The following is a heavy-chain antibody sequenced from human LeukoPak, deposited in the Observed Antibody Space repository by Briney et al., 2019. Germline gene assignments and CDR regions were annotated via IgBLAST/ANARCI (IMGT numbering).Heavy chain of an antibody. CDR3: ARRRHTMVRGVIITRSGWFDP. CDR2: INQSGST. D-gene: IGHD3-10*01. CDR1: GGSFRGYY. V-gene: IGHV4-34*01. J-gene: IGHJ5*02. Sequence: PSDTLSLICAVWGGSFRGYYWSWIRQPPGKGLEWIGEINQSGSTYYNPSLKSRVTISVDTSKNQFSLKPSSVTAADTAVYYCARRRHTMVRGVIITRSGWFDPWGQGTLVTVSS.